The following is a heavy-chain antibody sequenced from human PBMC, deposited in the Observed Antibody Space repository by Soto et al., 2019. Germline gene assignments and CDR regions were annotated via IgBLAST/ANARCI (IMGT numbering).Heavy chain of an antibody. CDR3: ARERPDGARLDP. CDR1: GYTFTSYY. CDR2: INPSGGST. V-gene: IGHV1-46*01. Sequence: ASVKVSCXASGYTFTSYYMHWVRQAPGQGLEWMGIINPSGGSTSYAQKFQGRVTMTRDTSKNQFSLKLSSVTAADTAVYYCARERPDGARLDPWGQGTLVTVSS. D-gene: IGHD6-6*01. J-gene: IGHJ5*02.